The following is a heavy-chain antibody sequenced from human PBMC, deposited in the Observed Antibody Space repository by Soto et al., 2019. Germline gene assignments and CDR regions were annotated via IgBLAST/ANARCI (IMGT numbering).Heavy chain of an antibody. CDR3: AKKRGSYYYYYYGMDV. Sequence: GESLKISCAASGFTFSSYAMSWVRQAPGKGLEWVSAISGSGGSTYYADSVKGRFTISRDNSKNTLYLQMNSLRAEDTAVYYCAKKRGSYYYYYYGMDVWGQGTTVTVSS. J-gene: IGHJ6*02. V-gene: IGHV3-23*01. D-gene: IGHD1-26*01. CDR1: GFTFSSYA. CDR2: ISGSGGST.